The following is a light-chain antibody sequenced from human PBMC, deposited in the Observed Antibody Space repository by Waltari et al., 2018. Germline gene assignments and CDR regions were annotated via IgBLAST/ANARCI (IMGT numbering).Light chain of an antibody. CDR2: EDD. Sequence: SYEPTQPPSVTVSPGQTATCTCSGDELGNKYASWYQQQPGQSPVLLIFEDDKRPSGIPERFSGSNSGNTATLTITGTQALDEADYYCQAWDTRAAVFGGGTK. V-gene: IGLV3-1*01. CDR1: ELGNKY. J-gene: IGLJ3*02. CDR3: QAWDTRAAV.